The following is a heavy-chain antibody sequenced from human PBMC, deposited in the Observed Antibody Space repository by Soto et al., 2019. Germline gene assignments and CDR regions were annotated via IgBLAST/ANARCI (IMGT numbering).Heavy chain of an antibody. J-gene: IGHJ6*02. D-gene: IGHD3-3*01. CDR1: GFTFSSYD. Sequence: GGSLRLSCAASGFTFSSYDMHWVRQATGKGLEWVSAIGTAGDTYYPGSVKGRFTISRENAKNSLYLQMNSLRAEDTAGYYCARAGATDFWSAPRPYYYGMDVWGQGTTVTVSS. CDR2: IGTAGDT. V-gene: IGHV3-13*01. CDR3: ARAGATDFWSAPRPYYYGMDV.